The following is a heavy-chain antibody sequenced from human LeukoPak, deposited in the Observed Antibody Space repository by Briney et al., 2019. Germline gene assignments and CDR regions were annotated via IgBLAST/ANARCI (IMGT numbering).Heavy chain of an antibody. CDR3: STWNYVEY. D-gene: IGHD2-2*01. CDR1: GFTFSSYG. V-gene: IGHV3-23*01. J-gene: IGHJ4*02. CDR2: ISNSGGDT. Sequence: GGSLRLSCAASGFTFSSYGTSWVRQAPGKGLEWVSAISNSGGDTSYSDSVKGRFTISRDNSKSTLYLQMNSLRAEDTAIYYCSTWNYVEYWGQGTLVTVSS.